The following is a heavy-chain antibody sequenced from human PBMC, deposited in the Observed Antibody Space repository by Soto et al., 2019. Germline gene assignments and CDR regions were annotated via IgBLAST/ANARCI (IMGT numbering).Heavy chain of an antibody. Sequence: ASVKVSCKTSGFSFTGYYIHWLRQAPGQGLEWMGWINAHSGGTEYAQKFQGRVTLTRDTSISTAYMTLSSLRSDDTAIYYCAKDLTRQLAYWLDPWGQGTQVTVSS. J-gene: IGHJ5*02. CDR1: GFSFTGYY. CDR3: AKDLTRQLAYWLDP. CDR2: INAHSGGT. D-gene: IGHD6-6*01. V-gene: IGHV1-2*02.